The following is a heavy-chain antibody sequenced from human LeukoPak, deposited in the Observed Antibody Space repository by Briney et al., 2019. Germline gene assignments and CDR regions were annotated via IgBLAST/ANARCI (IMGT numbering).Heavy chain of an antibody. V-gene: IGHV4-61*08. Sequence: PSETLSLTCTVSGGSISSGDYYWSWIRQPPGKGLEWIGEINHSGSTNYNPSLKSRVTISVDTSKNQFSLKLSSVTAADTAVYYCASRVGARYCSGGSCYPRVYYYGMDVWGQGTTVTVSS. D-gene: IGHD2-15*01. CDR1: GGSISSGDYY. CDR2: INHSGST. CDR3: ASRVGARYCSGGSCYPRVYYYGMDV. J-gene: IGHJ6*02.